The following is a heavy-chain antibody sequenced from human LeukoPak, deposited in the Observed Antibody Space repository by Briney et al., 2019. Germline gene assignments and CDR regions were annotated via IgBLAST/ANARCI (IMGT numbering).Heavy chain of an antibody. D-gene: IGHD4-23*01. CDR3: TRGRRWSDY. Sequence: PSETLSLTCTVSGGSISNYYWTWIRQPPGKGLEWIGYIYYSGSTDYNPSLRSRVTISVDTSKNQFSLKLSSVTAADRAVYYCTRGRRWSDYWGQGTLVTVSS. J-gene: IGHJ4*02. CDR1: GGSISNYY. CDR2: IYYSGST. V-gene: IGHV4-59*08.